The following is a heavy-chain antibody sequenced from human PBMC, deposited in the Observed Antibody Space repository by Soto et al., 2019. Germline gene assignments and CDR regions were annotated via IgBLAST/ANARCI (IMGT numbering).Heavy chain of an antibody. CDR1: GFTFSDYY. D-gene: IGHD2-15*01. Sequence: PGGSLRLSCAASGFTFSDYYMSWIRQAPGKGLEWVSYISSSGSTIYYADSVKGRFTISRENARNSMFLQMNSVTVGDTAVYYCARAYSGRLPRRADYYYALDVWGQGTMVTVSS. V-gene: IGHV3-11*04. J-gene: IGHJ6*02. CDR3: ARAYSGRLPRRADYYYALDV. CDR2: ISSSGSTI.